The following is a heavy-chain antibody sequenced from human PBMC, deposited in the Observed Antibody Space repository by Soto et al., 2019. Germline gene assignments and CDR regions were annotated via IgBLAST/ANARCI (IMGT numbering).Heavy chain of an antibody. Sequence: SETLSLTCTVSGFSISSGGYYWIWIRQHPGKGLEWIGYIYYSGSTYYNPSLKSRVTISVDTSKNQFSLKLSSVTAADTAVYYCARARRSYIDDWGQGTLVTVSS. V-gene: IGHV4-31*03. D-gene: IGHD2-21*01. CDR3: ARARRSYIDD. CDR2: IYYSGST. CDR1: GFSISSGGYY. J-gene: IGHJ4*02.